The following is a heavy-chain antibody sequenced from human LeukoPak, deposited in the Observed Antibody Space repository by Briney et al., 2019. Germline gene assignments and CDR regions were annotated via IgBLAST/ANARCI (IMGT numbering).Heavy chain of an antibody. J-gene: IGHJ4*02. CDR2: IYSGGAT. CDR1: EFSVSSNY. V-gene: IGHV3-53*01. D-gene: IGHD6-19*01. CDR3: ARGRFSGPDDY. Sequence: GGSPRLSCAVSEFSVSSNYMNWVRQAPGKGLEWVSVIYSGGATYYADSVRGRFTISRDNSKNMVSLQMTSLGAEDTAVYYCARGRFSGPDDYWGQGTLVTVSS.